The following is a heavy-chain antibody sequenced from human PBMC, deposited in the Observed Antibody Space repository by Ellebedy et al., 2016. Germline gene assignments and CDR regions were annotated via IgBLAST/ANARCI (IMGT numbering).Heavy chain of an antibody. Sequence: GGSLRLSXVVSGFTSDDYGMHWIRQTPGKGLEWVAGIIWRSGATGYADSVKGRFTISRDNAEKSLYLQMNSLRPEDTALYYCGKDGSPGGLEYWGQGTLVIVSS. CDR1: GFTSDDYG. J-gene: IGHJ4*02. CDR3: GKDGSPGGLEY. CDR2: IIWRSGAT. D-gene: IGHD1-14*01. V-gene: IGHV3-9*02.